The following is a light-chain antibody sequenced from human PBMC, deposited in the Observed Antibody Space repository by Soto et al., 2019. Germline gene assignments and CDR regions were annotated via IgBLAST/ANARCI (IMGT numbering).Light chain of an antibody. Sequence: DIQMTQSPSTPSASVGDRVTITCRASQSISSWLAWYQQKPGKAPKLLIYDASSLESGVPSRFSGSGSGTEFTLTISSLQPDDFATYYCQQYNSYSGTFGQGTKVDNK. CDR3: QQYNSYSGT. CDR1: QSISSW. V-gene: IGKV1-5*01. J-gene: IGKJ1*01. CDR2: DAS.